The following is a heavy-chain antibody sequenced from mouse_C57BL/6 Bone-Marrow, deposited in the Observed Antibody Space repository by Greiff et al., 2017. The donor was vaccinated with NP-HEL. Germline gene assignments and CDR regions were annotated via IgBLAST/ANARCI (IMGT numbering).Heavy chain of an antibody. CDR1: GYTFTDYN. D-gene: IGHD1-1*01. CDR2: INPNNGGT. Sequence: VQLQQSGPELVKPGASVKIPCKASGYTFTDYNMDWVKQSHGKSLEWIGDINPNNGGTIYNQKFKGKATLTVDKSSSTAYMELRSLTSEDTAVYYVARTPTTVVAKGYAMDYWGQGTSVTVSS. J-gene: IGHJ4*01. CDR3: ARTPTTVVAKGYAMDY. V-gene: IGHV1-18*01.